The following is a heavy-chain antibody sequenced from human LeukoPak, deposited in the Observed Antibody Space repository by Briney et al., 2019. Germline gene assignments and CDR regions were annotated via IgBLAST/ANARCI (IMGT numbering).Heavy chain of an antibody. CDR3: ARSQFDY. CDR2: VNGDGSST. J-gene: IGHJ4*02. V-gene: IGHV3-74*01. CDR1: GFAFSSYW. Sequence: GGSLRLSCAASGFAFSSYWMLWVRHAPGKGLALVSRVNGDGSSTTYADSVKGRFTISRDNDKNILYLQMNSLRVEDTATYYCARSQFDYWGQGILVTVSS.